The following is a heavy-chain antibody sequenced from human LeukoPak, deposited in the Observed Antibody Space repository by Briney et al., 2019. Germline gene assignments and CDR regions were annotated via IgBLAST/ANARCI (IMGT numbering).Heavy chain of an antibody. J-gene: IGHJ4*02. V-gene: IGHV4-39*01. CDR2: IYYSGST. CDR3: VREGEWALPFDY. Sequence: SETLSLTCTVSGGSISTTSYFWGWIRQPPGKGLEWIGSIYYSGSTYYNPSLKSRVTISVDTSKNQFSLKLSSVIAADTAVYFCVREGEWALPFDYWGQGTLVTASS. D-gene: IGHD3-16*01. CDR1: GGSISTTSYF.